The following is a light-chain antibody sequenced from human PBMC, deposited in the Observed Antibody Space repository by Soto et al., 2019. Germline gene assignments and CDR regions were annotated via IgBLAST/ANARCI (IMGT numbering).Light chain of an antibody. Sequence: EIVMTQTPATLSVSPGERATLSCRASQSVSSNLAWYQQKPGQAPRLLIYGASTRATGIPARFSGSGSGTEFTLTISSLQSEDFATYYCQQYNSYRTFGQGTKADIK. V-gene: IGKV3-15*01. J-gene: IGKJ1*01. CDR1: QSVSSN. CDR3: QQYNSYRT. CDR2: GAS.